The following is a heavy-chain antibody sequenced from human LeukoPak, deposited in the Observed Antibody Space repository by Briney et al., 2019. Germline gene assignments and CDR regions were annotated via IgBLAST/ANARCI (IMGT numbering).Heavy chain of an antibody. J-gene: IGHJ3*02. D-gene: IGHD3-22*01. CDR3: ARGPPYYDSSGYYYGGTAFDI. Sequence: GGSLRLSCVVSGFTFSSYWMHWVRQAPGKGLVWVSRISSDGSSTSSADSVKGRFTISRDNAKSTLYLQMNSLRAEDTAVYYCARGPPYYDSSGYYYGGTAFDIWGQGTMVTVSS. CDR2: ISSDGSST. V-gene: IGHV3-74*01. CDR1: GFTFSSYW.